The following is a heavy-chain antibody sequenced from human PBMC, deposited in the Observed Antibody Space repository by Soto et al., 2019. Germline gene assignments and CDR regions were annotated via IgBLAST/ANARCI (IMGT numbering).Heavy chain of an antibody. CDR1: GYTFTSYA. Sequence: ASVKVSCKASGYTFTSYAISWVRQAPGQGLEWMGWISAYNGNTNYAQKLQGRVTMTTDTSTSTAYMELRSLRSDDTAVYYCASPDPFTVPHYYYYGMDVWGQGTTVTVSS. CDR2: ISAYNGNT. CDR3: ASPDPFTVPHYYYYGMDV. D-gene: IGHD4-17*01. J-gene: IGHJ6*02. V-gene: IGHV1-18*01.